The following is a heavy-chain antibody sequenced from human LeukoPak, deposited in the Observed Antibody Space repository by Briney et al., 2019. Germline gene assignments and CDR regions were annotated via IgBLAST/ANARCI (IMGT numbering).Heavy chain of an antibody. J-gene: IGHJ6*02. CDR1: GFTVSSNY. V-gene: IGHV3-66*01. CDR3: ARGPGDSRYYYGMDV. D-gene: IGHD4-17*01. Sequence: GGSLRLSCAASGFTVSSNYMTWVRQAPGKGLEWVSVIYSDGRTYYADSVKGRFTISRDNSKTTLFLQMNSLRSEDTAVYYCARGPGDSRYYYGMDVWGQGATVTVSS. CDR2: IYSDGRT.